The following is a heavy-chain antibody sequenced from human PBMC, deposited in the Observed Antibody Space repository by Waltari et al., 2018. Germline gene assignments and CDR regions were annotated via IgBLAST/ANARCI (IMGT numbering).Heavy chain of an antibody. Sequence: EERLVESGGVVVQPGGSRRLSCATSGCTFDEYSMHWVRQIPGKCLEWVSLISSDGADTHYGDSVRGRFTVSRDNTERSVYLQMNSLTTEDTAFYYCVNDLGTLGDSWGQGTLVTVAS. CDR2: ISSDGADT. CDR3: VNDLGTLGDS. J-gene: IGHJ4*02. CDR1: GCTFDEYS. V-gene: IGHV3-43*01. D-gene: IGHD1-1*01.